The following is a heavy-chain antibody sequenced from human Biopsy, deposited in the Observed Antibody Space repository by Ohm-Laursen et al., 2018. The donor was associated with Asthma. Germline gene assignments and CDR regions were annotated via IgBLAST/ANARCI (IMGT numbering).Heavy chain of an antibody. CDR1: GGTFNTYV. CDR3: AREAGSCISRTCYSLDF. Sequence: ASVKVSCKSLGGTFNTYVIGWVRQAPGQGLEGMGGINFVFGTTTYPQKFQDRVTITADDSTSTVYMELSSLRSEDTAVYYCAREAGSCISRTCYSLDFWGQGTLVTVSS. J-gene: IGHJ4*02. CDR2: INFVFGTT. D-gene: IGHD2-2*01. V-gene: IGHV1-69*13.